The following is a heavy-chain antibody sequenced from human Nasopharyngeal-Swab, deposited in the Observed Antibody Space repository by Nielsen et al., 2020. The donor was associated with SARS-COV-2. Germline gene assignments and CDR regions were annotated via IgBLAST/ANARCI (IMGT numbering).Heavy chain of an antibody. CDR2: ISSSSSYI. CDR3: AREEYSSSWYTYYYYYYMDV. Sequence: GESLKISCAASGFTFSAFWMSWVRQAPGKGLEWVSSISSSSSYIYYADSVKGRFTISRDNAKNSLYLQMNSLRAEDTAVYYCAREEYSSSWYTYYYYYYMDVWGKGTTVTVSS. D-gene: IGHD6-13*01. CDR1: GFTFSAFW. J-gene: IGHJ6*03. V-gene: IGHV3-21*01.